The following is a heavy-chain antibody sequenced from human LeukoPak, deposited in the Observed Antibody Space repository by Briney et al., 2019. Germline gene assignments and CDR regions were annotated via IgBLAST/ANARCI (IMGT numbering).Heavy chain of an antibody. CDR3: ASYSSGSLDY. V-gene: IGHV4-59*01. CDR1: GGSIRSYY. D-gene: IGHD6-19*01. CDR2: IYYRGST. J-gene: IGHJ4*02. Sequence: SETLSLTCTVSGGSIRSYYWSWIRQPPGKGLEWIGYIYYRGSTNYNPSLKSRVTISVDTSKNQFSLKLSSVTAADTAVYYCASYSSGSLDYWGQGTLVTVSS.